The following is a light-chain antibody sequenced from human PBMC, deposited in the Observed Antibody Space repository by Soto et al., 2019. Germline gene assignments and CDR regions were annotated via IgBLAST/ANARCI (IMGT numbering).Light chain of an antibody. J-gene: IGLJ2*01. CDR1: SSNIGNNF. CDR2: ENN. CDR3: AVWDSSLSDVV. V-gene: IGLV1-51*01. Sequence: QSVLTQPPSVSAAPGQEVIISCSGSSSNIGNNFVSWYQQLPGTAPKLLLYENNKRPSGIPDRFSGSKSGTSATLGITGLQTGDEAAYYCAVWDSSLSDVVFAGGTKLTVL.